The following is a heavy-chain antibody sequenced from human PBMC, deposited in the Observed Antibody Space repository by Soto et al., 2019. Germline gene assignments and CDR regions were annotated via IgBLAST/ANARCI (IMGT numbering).Heavy chain of an antibody. V-gene: IGHV3-33*01. J-gene: IGHJ6*02. CDR3: ARDLFTIFGVVSLGMDV. D-gene: IGHD3-3*01. CDR1: GFTFSSYG. CDR2: IWYDGSNK. Sequence: GGSLRLSCAASGFTFSSYGMHWVRQAPGKGLEWVAVIWYDGSNKCYADSVKGRFTISRDNSKNTLYLQMNSLRAEDTAVYYCARDLFTIFGVVSLGMDVWGQGTTVTVSS.